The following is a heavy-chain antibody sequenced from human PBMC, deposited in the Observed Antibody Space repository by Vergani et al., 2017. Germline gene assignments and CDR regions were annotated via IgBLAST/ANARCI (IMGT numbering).Heavy chain of an antibody. CDR3: TTDPRYCGDGSCYCLRDHHYSGMDV. Sequence: EVQLVESGGGIVKPGGSLRLSCVASGFSFRNAWMNWVRRTPGTGLEWVGRIKSTFDRGTTDYAAAVKGRFTISRDESKNTLFLEMNGLKTEDIGVYYCTTDPRYCGDGSCYCLRDHHYSGMDVWGQGTTVTVSS. CDR2: IKSTFDRGTT. J-gene: IGHJ6*02. CDR1: GFSFRNAW. D-gene: IGHD2-15*01. V-gene: IGHV3-15*07.